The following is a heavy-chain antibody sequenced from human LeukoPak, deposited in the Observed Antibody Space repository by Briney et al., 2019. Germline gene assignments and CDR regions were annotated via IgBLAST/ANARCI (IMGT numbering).Heavy chain of an antibody. CDR1: GLTFRNYW. D-gene: IGHD1-1*01. J-gene: IGHJ4*02. CDR2: INGDGSDI. V-gene: IGHV3-74*01. Sequence: PGGSPRLSCAVSGLTFRNYWMHWVRQAPGKGLVWVSRINGDGSDISYADSVKGRFTISRDNAKNTLSLQMNSLTDDDTALYYCTGGFGHNWSPFENWGQGTLVTVSS. CDR3: TGGFGHNWSPFEN.